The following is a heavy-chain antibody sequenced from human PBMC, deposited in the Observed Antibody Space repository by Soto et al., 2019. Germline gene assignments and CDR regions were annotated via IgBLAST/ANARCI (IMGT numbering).Heavy chain of an antibody. J-gene: IGHJ5*02. D-gene: IGHD6-6*01. CDR3: ARDLGIAARKRPKENWFDP. V-gene: IGHV1-2*02. CDR1: GYTYTGYY. CDR2: INPNSGGT. Sequence: ASVKVSCKASGYTYTGYYMHWVRQAPGQGLEWMGWINPNSGGTNYAQKFQGRVTMTRDTSISTAYMELSRLRSDDTAVYYCARDLGIAARKRPKENWFDPRGKGTLVTVSS.